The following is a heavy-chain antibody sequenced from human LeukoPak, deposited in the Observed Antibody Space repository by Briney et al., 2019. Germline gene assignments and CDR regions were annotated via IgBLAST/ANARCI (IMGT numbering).Heavy chain of an antibody. V-gene: IGHV2-5*02. CDR2: VYWDDDK. Sequence: SGPTLVKPTQTLTLTCTFSGVSLSTSGVGVGWIRQPPGKALEWLALVYWDDDKRYNPSLKSRLTITKDTPKNEVALTMSNMDPVDTATYYCARILGYSYGAYFDYWGQGTLVTVSS. CDR1: GVSLSTSGVG. CDR3: ARILGYSYGAYFDY. J-gene: IGHJ4*02. D-gene: IGHD5-18*01.